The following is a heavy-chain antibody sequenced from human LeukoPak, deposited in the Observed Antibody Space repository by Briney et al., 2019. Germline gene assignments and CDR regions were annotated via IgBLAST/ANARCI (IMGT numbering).Heavy chain of an antibody. CDR3: ARHSPRITMVRGVIDAFDI. V-gene: IGHV4-59*08. D-gene: IGHD3-10*01. Sequence: SETLSLTCTVSGGSISSYYWSWIRQPPGKGLEWIGYIYYSGSTNYNPSLKSRVTISVDTSKNLFSLKLSSVTAADTAVYYCARHSPRITMVRGVIDAFDIWGQGTMVTVSS. J-gene: IGHJ3*02. CDR1: GGSISSYY. CDR2: IYYSGST.